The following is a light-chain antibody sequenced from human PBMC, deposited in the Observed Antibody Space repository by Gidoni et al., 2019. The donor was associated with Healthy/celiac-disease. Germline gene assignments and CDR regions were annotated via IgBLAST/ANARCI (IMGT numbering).Light chain of an antibody. CDR2: GAS. Sequence: PARLVGVPREKANPPCKAKQRGKNNNTLEQQEPGQAPRPLIYGASSKATGIPTRVSGSGSGTEFSLTISILQSEDFAVYYCQQYNNWLLTFGPGTKVDIK. V-gene: IGKV3D-15*03. J-gene: IGKJ3*01. CDR3: QQYNNWLLT. CDR1: QRGKNN.